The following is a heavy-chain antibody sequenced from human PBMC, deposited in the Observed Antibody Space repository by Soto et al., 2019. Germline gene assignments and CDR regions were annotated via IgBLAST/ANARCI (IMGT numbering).Heavy chain of an antibody. V-gene: IGHV4-30-4*08. CDR1: GASTVSHYH. CDR3: ARVATGQDFDY. CDR2: IFNSGTT. D-gene: IGHD4-17*01. Sequence: SETLSLTCSVSGASTVSHYHWTWIRQPPGKGLEWMGYIFNSGTTFYNPSLTGRLSISMDTSGNHFSLELTSVTAADTAVYYCARVATGQDFDYWGHGALVTVSS. J-gene: IGHJ4*03.